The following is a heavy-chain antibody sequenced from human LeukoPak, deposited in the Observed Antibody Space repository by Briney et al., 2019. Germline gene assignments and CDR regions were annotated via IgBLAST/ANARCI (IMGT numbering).Heavy chain of an antibody. V-gene: IGHV3-7*01. CDR2: INQNGGEK. CDR1: GFTFSSYW. J-gene: IGHJ4*02. Sequence: GGSLRLSCAASGFTFSSYWMNWVRQAPGKGLEWVANINQNGGEKYYVDSVKGRFTISRDNGKNSLYLQVNSLRAEDTAVYYCARYRHLGYWGQGTLVTVSS. CDR3: ARYRHLGY.